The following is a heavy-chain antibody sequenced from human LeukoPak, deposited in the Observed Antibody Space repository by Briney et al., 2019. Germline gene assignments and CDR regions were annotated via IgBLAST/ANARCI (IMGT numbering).Heavy chain of an antibody. V-gene: IGHV4-59*01. J-gene: IGHJ6*02. CDR2: IYYSGST. D-gene: IGHD1-1*01. Sequence: SETLSLTCTVSGGSISSYYWSWIRQPPGKGLEWIGYIYYSGSTNYNPSLKSRVTISVDTSKNQFSLKLSSVTAADTAVYYCARGVGWVGTYYYYGMDVRGQGTTVTVSS. CDR3: ARGVGWVGTYYYYGMDV. CDR1: GGSISSYY.